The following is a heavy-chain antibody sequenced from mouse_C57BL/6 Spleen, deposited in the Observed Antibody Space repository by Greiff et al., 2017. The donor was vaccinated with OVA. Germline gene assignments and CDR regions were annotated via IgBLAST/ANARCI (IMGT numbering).Heavy chain of an antibody. CDR1: GFTFSSYT. D-gene: IGHD2-5*01. J-gene: IGHJ2*01. V-gene: IGHV5-9*01. CDR2: ISGGGGNT. CDR3: ARQQSNSYFDY. Sequence: EVHLVESGGGLVKPGGSLKLSCAASGFTFSSYTMSWVRQTPEKRLEWVATISGGGGNTYYPDSVKGRFTISRDNAKNTLYLQMSSMRSEDTALYYCARQQSNSYFDYWGQGTTLTVSS.